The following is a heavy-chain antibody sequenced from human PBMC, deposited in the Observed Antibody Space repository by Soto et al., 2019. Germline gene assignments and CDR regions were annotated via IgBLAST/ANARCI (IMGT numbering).Heavy chain of an antibody. J-gene: IGHJ5*02. V-gene: IGHV4-59*01. CDR1: GGSISSYY. CDR3: ERDLDYGSGLHWFDP. Sequence: PEETLSLPCTFSGGSISSYYWSWIRQPPGKGLEWIGYIYYSGSTNYNPSLKSRFTISVDTSKNQFSLKLSSVTAADTAVYYCERDLDYGSGLHWFDPWGQGTLVTVSS. D-gene: IGHD3-10*01. CDR2: IYYSGST.